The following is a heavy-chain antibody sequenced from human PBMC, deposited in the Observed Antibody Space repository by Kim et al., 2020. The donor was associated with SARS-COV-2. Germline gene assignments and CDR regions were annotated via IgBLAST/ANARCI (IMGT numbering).Heavy chain of an antibody. J-gene: IGHJ4*02. D-gene: IGHD1-26*01. Sequence: QKFQGRVTITADKSTSTAYMELSSLRSEDTAVYYCARAGIVGAGDYFDYWGQGTLVTVSS. CDR3: ARAGIVGAGDYFDY. V-gene: IGHV1-69*04.